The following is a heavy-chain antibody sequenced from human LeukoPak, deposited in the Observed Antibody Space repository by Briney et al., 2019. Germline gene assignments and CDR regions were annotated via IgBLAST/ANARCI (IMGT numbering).Heavy chain of an antibody. J-gene: IGHJ5*02. Sequence: ASVKVSCTASGYTFPSYFMHWVRQAPGQGLEWMGIINPTGGSTNYAQKFQERVTITRDMSTSTAYMELSSLRSEDTAVYYCAADQFASPWGQGTLVTVSS. CDR1: GYTFPSYF. V-gene: IGHV1-46*01. CDR3: AADQFASP. D-gene: IGHD3-16*01. CDR2: INPTGGST.